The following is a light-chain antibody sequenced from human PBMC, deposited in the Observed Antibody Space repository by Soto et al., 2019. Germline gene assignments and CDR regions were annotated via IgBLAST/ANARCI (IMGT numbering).Light chain of an antibody. CDR1: QSISSY. Sequence: DIQMTLSPFSLSASVEDRVIITCRASQSISSYLNWYQQKPGKAPKLLIYAASSLQSGVPSRFSGSGSGTDFTLTISSLQPEDFATYYCQQSYSTPPGFTFGPGTKVDIK. V-gene: IGKV1-39*01. CDR3: QQSYSTPPGFT. J-gene: IGKJ3*01. CDR2: AAS.